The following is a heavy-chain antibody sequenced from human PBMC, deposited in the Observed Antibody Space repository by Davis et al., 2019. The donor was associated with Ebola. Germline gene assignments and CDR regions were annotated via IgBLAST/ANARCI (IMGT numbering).Heavy chain of an antibody. CDR1: ASSTNTGVYP. CDR2: AYYSDST. D-gene: IGHD3-10*01. Sequence: SETLSLTCTISASSTNTGVYPWGCVRHPPGRGLDWTWLAYYSDSTYYSPSLKSPFTISVDTSNTQFSLKLNSVTAADTAMYDCARLDSQSYFDYWGQGTLVTISS. J-gene: IGHJ4*02. V-gene: IGHV4-39*01. CDR3: ARLDSQSYFDY.